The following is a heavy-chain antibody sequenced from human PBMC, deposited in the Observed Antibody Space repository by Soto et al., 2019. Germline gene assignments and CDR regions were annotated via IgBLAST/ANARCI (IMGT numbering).Heavy chain of an antibody. Sequence: QVQLAQSGTEVKKPGASVKVSCKTSGNIFTSYYIHWVRQAPGQGLEWMGIINPSGGTTTYAQKFQGRVTMTRDTSTSTVYMELSSLRSEDTAVYYCARGPATAPDAYWGLGTLVTVSS. CDR2: INPSGGTT. CDR3: ARGPATAPDAY. J-gene: IGHJ4*02. CDR1: GNIFTSYY. V-gene: IGHV1-46*01. D-gene: IGHD2-2*01.